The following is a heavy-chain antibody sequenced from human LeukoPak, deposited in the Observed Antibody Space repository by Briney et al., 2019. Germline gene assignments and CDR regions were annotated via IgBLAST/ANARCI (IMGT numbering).Heavy chain of an antibody. J-gene: IGHJ4*02. D-gene: IGHD5-18*01. Sequence: GASVKVSCKASGGTFSSYAISWVRQAPGQGLEWMGGIIPIFGTANYAQKFQGRVTITADESTSTAYMELSSLRSEDTAVYYCARDGGYSCGKPLSDQTFDYWGQGTLVTVSS. CDR1: GGTFSSYA. CDR3: ARDGGYSCGKPLSDQTFDY. V-gene: IGHV1-69*13. CDR2: IIPIFGTA.